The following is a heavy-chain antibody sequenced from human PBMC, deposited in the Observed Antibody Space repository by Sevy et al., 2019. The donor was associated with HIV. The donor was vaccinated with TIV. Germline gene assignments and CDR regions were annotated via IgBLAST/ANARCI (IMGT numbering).Heavy chain of an antibody. Sequence: SETLSLTCTVSGGSISSGDYYWSWIRQPPGKGLEWIGYIYYSGSTYYNPSLKSRVTISVETSKNQFSLKLSSVTAADTAVYYCARSRDGYNPYFDYWGQGTLVTVSS. J-gene: IGHJ4*02. CDR1: GGSISSGDYY. CDR3: ARSRDGYNPYFDY. CDR2: IYYSGST. V-gene: IGHV4-30-4*01. D-gene: IGHD5-12*01.